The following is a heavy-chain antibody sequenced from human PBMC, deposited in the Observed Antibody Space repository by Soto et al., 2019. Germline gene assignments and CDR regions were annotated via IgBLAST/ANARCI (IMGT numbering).Heavy chain of an antibody. CDR1: GFTFRSYS. CDR2: ISASTTSI. Sequence: GGSLRLSCAASGFTFRSYSMNWVRQAPGKGLDWISYISASTTSIYYADSVQGRFTISRDNAKNSLFLQMNSLRAEDTAVYYCARGGYCISTSCLLANYYYYYGMDVWGQGTTVTVSS. J-gene: IGHJ6*02. CDR3: ARGGYCISTSCLLANYYYYYGMDV. D-gene: IGHD2-2*01. V-gene: IGHV3-48*01.